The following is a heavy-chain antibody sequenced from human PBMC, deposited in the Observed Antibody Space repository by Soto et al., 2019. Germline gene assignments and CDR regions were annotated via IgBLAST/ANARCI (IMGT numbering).Heavy chain of an antibody. D-gene: IGHD1-1*01. CDR3: ARHRTQPPHDVDKRRDNWFDP. CDR1: GGSISSSSYY. Sequence: QLQLQESGPGLVKPSETLSLTCTVSGGSISSSSYYWGWIRQPPGKGLEWIGSIYYSGSTYYNPSLRSRVTISVDTSKNQFSLKLSSVTAADTAVYYCARHRTQPPHDVDKRRDNWFDPWGQGTLVTVSS. V-gene: IGHV4-39*01. J-gene: IGHJ5*02. CDR2: IYYSGST.